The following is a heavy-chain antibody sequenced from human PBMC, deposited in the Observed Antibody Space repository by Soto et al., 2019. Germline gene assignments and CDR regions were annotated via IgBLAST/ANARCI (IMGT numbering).Heavy chain of an antibody. D-gene: IGHD3-22*01. CDR3: ARSQDSSGYWNSCFDP. Sequence: GGSVKGSCKSSGGTLSTHTLAWGGQGPGQGLEWVGGIIPIFGTANYPQKFKGRVTITADESTSTAYMELSSLRSEDTAVYYCARSQDSSGYWNSCFDPWGQGTLVTVSS. CDR2: IIPIFGTA. V-gene: IGHV1-69*13. J-gene: IGHJ5*02. CDR1: GGTLSTHT.